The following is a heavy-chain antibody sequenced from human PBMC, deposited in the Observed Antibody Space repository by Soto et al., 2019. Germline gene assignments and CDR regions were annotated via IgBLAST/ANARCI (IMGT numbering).Heavy chain of an antibody. CDR2: ISGSGGST. J-gene: IGHJ6*02. V-gene: IGHV3-23*01. CDR3: ASLVGASYYYYGMDV. Sequence: GGSLRLSCAASGFTFSGYAMNWVRQAPGKGLEWVSAISGSGGSTYYADSVKGRFTISRDNSKNTLYLQMNSLRAEDTAVYYCASLVGASYYYYGMDVWGQGTTVTVSS. CDR1: GFTFSGYA. D-gene: IGHD1-26*01.